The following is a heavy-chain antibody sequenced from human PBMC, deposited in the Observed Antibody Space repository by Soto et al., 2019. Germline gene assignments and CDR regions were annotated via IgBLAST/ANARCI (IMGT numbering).Heavy chain of an antibody. CDR3: AKSISSSYYYYYGMDV. CDR1: GFTFSSYG. V-gene: IGHV3-30*18. D-gene: IGHD6-13*01. CDR2: ISYDGSNK. Sequence: GGSLRLSCAASGFTFSSYGMHWVRQAPGKGLEWVAVISYDGSNKYYADSVKGRFTISRDNSKNTLYLQMNSLRAEDTAVYYCAKSISSSYYYYYGMDVWGQGTTVTVSS. J-gene: IGHJ6*02.